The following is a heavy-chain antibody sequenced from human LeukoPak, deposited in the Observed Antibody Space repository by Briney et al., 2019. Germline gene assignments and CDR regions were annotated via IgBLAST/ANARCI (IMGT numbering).Heavy chain of an antibody. V-gene: IGHV3-23*01. CDR3: AKLQYQRPASYYYYGMDV. D-gene: IGHD2-2*01. CDR1: GFTFSSYA. CDR2: ISGSGGST. Sequence: GGSLRLSCAASGFTFSSYAMSWVRQAPEKGLEWVSAISGSGGSTYYADSVKGRFTISRDNSKNTLYLQMNSLRAEDTAVYYRAKLQYQRPASYYYYGMDVWGQGTTVTVSS. J-gene: IGHJ6*02.